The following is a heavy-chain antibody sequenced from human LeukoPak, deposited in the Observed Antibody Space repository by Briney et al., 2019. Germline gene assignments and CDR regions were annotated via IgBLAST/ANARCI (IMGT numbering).Heavy chain of an antibody. Sequence: SETLSLTCTVSGGSISSYYWSWIRQPPGKGLEWIGYIYYSGSTNYNPSLKSRVTISVDTSRNQFSLKLSSVTAADTAVYYCARRRLSGLGYFDLWGRGTLVTVSS. J-gene: IGHJ2*01. CDR3: ARRRLSGLGYFDL. CDR2: IYYSGST. CDR1: GGSISSYY. V-gene: IGHV4-59*01. D-gene: IGHD3-16*02.